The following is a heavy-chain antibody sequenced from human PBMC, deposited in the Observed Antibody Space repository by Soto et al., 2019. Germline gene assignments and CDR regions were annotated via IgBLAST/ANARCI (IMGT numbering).Heavy chain of an antibody. J-gene: IGHJ4*02. CDR1: GFSFSDSG. CDR3: ARTRMEWWLYFDT. Sequence: EVQLVESGGGLIQPGGSLRLSCEASGFSFSDSGMNWVRRAPGKRLEWISYISSSGSTIDYAASVEGRFTISRDNVRNSVNLQMNSLRGEDTGVYYCARTRMEWWLYFDTWGLGTLVTVSS. V-gene: IGHV3-48*01. D-gene: IGHD3-3*01. CDR2: ISSSGSTI.